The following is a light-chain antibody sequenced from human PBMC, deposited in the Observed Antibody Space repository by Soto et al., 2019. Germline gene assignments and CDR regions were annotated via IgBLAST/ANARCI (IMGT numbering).Light chain of an antibody. V-gene: IGLV2-14*03. J-gene: IGLJ1*01. Sequence: QSVLTQPASVSGTPGQSITISCTGTISDVSGYNFVSWYQQYPGEAPKLMIYDVSNRPSGVSNRFSGSKSGNTASLTISGLQAEYEADYYCSSFTSSNTYVFGTGTKVTVL. CDR1: ISDVSGYNF. CDR3: SSFTSSNTYV. CDR2: DVS.